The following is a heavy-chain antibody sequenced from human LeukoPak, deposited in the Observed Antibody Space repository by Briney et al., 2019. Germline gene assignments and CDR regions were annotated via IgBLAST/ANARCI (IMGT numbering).Heavy chain of an antibody. D-gene: IGHD6-13*01. CDR3: ARKYSSSWGAFDI. V-gene: IGHV3-66*01. Sequence: GGSLRLSCAASGFTVSSNYMSWVRQAPGKGLEWVSVIYSGGSTYYADSVKGRFTISRDNAKNSLYLQMNSLRAEDTAVYYCARKYSSSWGAFDIWGQGTMVTVSS. CDR1: GFTVSSNY. J-gene: IGHJ3*02. CDR2: IYSGGST.